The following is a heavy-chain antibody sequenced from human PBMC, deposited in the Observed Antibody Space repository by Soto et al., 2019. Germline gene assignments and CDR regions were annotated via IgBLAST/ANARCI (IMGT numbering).Heavy chain of an antibody. Sequence: SVKVSCKASGGTFSSYAISWVRQAPGQGLEWMGGIIPIFGTANYAQKFQGRVTITADESTSTAYMELSSLRSEDTAVYYCARYDSSGKWCPERVRDDDFHHWYQGTRVT. D-gene: IGHD3-22*01. CDR1: GGTFSSYA. V-gene: IGHV1-69*13. J-gene: IGHJ1*01. CDR3: ARYDSSGKWCPERVRDDDFHH. CDR2: IIPIFGTA.